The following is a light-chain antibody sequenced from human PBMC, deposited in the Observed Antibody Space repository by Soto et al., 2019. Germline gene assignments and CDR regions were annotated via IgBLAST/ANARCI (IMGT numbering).Light chain of an antibody. CDR3: QQYDSYSWT. CDR1: QSVSSN. J-gene: IGKJ1*01. CDR2: GAS. Sequence: EIVMTQSPATLSVSPGERATLSCRASQSVSSNLAWYQQKPGQAPRVLIYGASSRTTGIPDRFSGSGSGTDFTLTISSLQPDDFATYYCQQYDSYSWTFGQGTKVDI. V-gene: IGKV3D-15*01.